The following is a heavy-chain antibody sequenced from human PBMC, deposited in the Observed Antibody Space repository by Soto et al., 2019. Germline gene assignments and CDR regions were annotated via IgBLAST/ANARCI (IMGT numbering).Heavy chain of an antibody. Sequence: GSGPTLVNPTQTLTLTCTFSGFSLSTSGVGVGWIRQPPGKALEWLALIYWNDDKRYSPSLKSRLTITKDTSKNQVVLTMTNMDPVDTATYYCAHEYRLLYRFGYNWFDPWGQGTLVTVSS. CDR3: AHEYRLLYRFGYNWFDP. J-gene: IGHJ5*02. CDR2: IYWNDDK. CDR1: GFSLSTSGVG. D-gene: IGHD2-2*02. V-gene: IGHV2-5*01.